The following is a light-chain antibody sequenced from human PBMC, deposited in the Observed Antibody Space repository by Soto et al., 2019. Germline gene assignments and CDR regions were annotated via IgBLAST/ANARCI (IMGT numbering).Light chain of an antibody. V-gene: IGLV1-40*01. CDR1: SSNIGAPYD. CDR3: QSYDSSLSVVV. J-gene: IGLJ2*01. Sequence: QSVLTQPPSVSGAPGQRVTISCTGSSSNIGAPYDVHWYQQLPGTAPKLLIYGNSNRPSGVPDRFSGSKSGISASLAITGLQAEDEADYYCQSYDSSLSVVVFGGGTKLTVL. CDR2: GNS.